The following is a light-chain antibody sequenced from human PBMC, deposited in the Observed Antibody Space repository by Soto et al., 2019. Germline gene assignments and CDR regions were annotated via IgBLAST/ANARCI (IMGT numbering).Light chain of an antibody. CDR3: QYYCAYWT. Sequence: DIQMTQSPSTLSASVGDRVTITCRASQSISGSLAWYQQKAGKAPKLLIYEASNVKSGVPSMFSGSGAGTAYTPTTRSLQPVHSADDYGQYYCAYWTCGQGT. J-gene: IGKJ5*01. CDR2: EAS. V-gene: IGKV1-5*03. CDR1: QSISGS.